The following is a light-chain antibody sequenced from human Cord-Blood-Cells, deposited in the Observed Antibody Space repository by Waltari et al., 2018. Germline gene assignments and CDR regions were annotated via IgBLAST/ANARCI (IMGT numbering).Light chain of an antibody. J-gene: IGKJ3*01. CDR3: QHHSNWIT. V-gene: IGKV3-11*01. CDR1: KSVSSY. CDR2: DAS. Sequence: EIVLTQSPATLSLSPGERATLSCRASKSVSSYLAWYQQKPGQAPRLLIYDASNRATGIPARFSGSGSGTDFTLTISSLKPEEFAVYSFQHHSNWITFGPGTKVDIK.